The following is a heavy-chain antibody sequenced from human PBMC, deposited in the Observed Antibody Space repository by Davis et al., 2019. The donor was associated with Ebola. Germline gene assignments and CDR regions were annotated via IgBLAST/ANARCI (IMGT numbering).Heavy chain of an antibody. CDR3: ARHYYDSSAYLIY. V-gene: IGHV5-51*01. CDR1: GYTFSNYW. CDR2: IYPGDSET. J-gene: IGHJ4*02. D-gene: IGHD3-22*01. Sequence: GESLKISCKGSGYTFSNYWIGWIRQMPGKGLEWIGTIYPGDSETRYSPTFHGQVTTSADKSIKTAYLQWSSLMASDTAMYYCARHYYDSSAYLIYWGQGTLVTVSS.